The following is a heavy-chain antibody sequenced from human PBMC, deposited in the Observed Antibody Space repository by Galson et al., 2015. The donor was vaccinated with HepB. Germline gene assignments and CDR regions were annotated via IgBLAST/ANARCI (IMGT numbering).Heavy chain of an antibody. Sequence: SLRLSCAASGFTFSSYAMSWVRQAPGKGLEWVSAISGSGGSTYYADSVKGRFTISRDNSKNTLYLQMNSLRAEDTAVYYCASLLWFGELLSPDTIDPWGQGTLVTVSS. V-gene: IGHV3-23*01. CDR3: ASLLWFGELLSPDTIDP. CDR1: GFTFSSYA. J-gene: IGHJ5*02. D-gene: IGHD3-10*01. CDR2: ISGSGGST.